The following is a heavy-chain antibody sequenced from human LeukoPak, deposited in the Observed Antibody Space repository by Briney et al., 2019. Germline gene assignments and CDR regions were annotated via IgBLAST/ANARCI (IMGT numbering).Heavy chain of an antibody. D-gene: IGHD4/OR15-4a*01. J-gene: IGHJ4*02. CDR1: GGSISSSSYY. V-gene: IGHV4-39*01. CDR2: IYCSGST. Sequence: SETLSLTCTVSGGSISSSSYYWGWIRQPPGKGLEWIGSIYCSGSTYYNPSLKSRVTISVDTSKNQFSLKLSSVTAADTAVCYCARRGALWGQGTLVTVSS. CDR3: ARRGAL.